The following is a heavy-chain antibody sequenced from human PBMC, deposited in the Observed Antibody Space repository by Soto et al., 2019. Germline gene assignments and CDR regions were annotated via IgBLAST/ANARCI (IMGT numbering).Heavy chain of an antibody. CDR2: IKEDGSEK. D-gene: IGHD3-10*01. J-gene: IGHJ6*02. Sequence: EVQLVESGGGLVQPGGSLRLSCAASGFTVSSDWMTWVRQAPGKGLEWVANIKEDGSEKYYVDSVKGRFTISRDDAKNSLYLQMNSLRVEDTAVFYRARGRSDGMDVWGQGTTVTVSS. CDR1: GFTVSSDW. CDR3: ARGRSDGMDV. V-gene: IGHV3-7*03.